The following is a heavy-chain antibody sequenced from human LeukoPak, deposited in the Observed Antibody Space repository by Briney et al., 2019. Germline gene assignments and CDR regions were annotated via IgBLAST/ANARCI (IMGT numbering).Heavy chain of an antibody. J-gene: IGHJ4*02. V-gene: IGHV3-23*01. Sequence: GGALRLSCAASGFTFSSYDMTWVRQAPGMGLEWVSAISGNSGNTHYADSVKGRFTISRDNSKNTLYLQMNSLRAEGTAIYYCAKPARVGAVDYWGQGTLVTVSS. CDR3: AKPARVGAVDY. CDR1: GFTFSSYD. CDR2: ISGNSGNT. D-gene: IGHD6-13*01.